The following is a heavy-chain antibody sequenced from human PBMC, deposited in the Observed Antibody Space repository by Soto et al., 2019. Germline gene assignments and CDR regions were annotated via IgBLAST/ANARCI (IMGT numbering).Heavy chain of an antibody. V-gene: IGHV4-31*03. Sequence: PSETLSLTCTVSGGSISSGGYYWSWIRQHPGKGLEWIGYIYYSGSTYYNPSLKSRVTISVDTSKNQFSLKLSSVTAADTAVYYCAREPRWLAGNGMDVWGQGTTVTVSS. D-gene: IGHD5-12*01. CDR3: AREPRWLAGNGMDV. CDR2: IYYSGST. J-gene: IGHJ6*02. CDR1: GGSISSGGYY.